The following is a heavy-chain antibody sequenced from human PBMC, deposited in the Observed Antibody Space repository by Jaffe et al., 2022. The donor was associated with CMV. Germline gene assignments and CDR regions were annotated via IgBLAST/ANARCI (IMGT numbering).Heavy chain of an antibody. CDR3: AKGLDTAIPRVGVNWFDP. D-gene: IGHD5-18*01. J-gene: IGHJ5*02. V-gene: IGHV1-69*09. Sequence: QVQLVQSGAEVKKPGSSVKVSCKASGGTFSSYAISWVRQAPGQGLEWMGRIIPILGIANYAQKFQGRVTITADKSTSTAYMELSSLRSEDTAVYYCAKGLDTAIPRVGVNWFDPWGQGTLVTVSS. CDR1: GGTFSSYA. CDR2: IIPILGIA.